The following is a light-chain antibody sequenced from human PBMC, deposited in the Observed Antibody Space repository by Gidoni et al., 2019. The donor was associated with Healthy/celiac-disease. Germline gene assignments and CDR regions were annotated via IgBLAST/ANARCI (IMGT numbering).Light chain of an antibody. Sequence: QSALTQPDSVSGSPGQSITISCTGSSSDIGGYNYVSWYQLHPGKAPKLMIYVVSYRPSGVSNRFSGSKSGNTASLTISGLQTEDEADYYCGSYTSSTTPVVFGGGTRLTVL. CDR1: SSDIGGYNY. V-gene: IGLV2-14*01. J-gene: IGLJ2*01. CDR3: GSYTSSTTPVV. CDR2: VVS.